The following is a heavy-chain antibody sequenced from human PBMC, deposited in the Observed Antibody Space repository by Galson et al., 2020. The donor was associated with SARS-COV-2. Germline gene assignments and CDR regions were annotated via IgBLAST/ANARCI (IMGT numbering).Heavy chain of an antibody. D-gene: IGHD3-3*01. CDR3: TGAYDFWSGYYLLDY. V-gene: IGHV3-49*03. J-gene: IGHJ4*02. CDR1: GFTFGDYA. CDR2: IRSKAYGGTT. Sequence: GESLKISCTASGFTFGDYAMSWFRQAPGKGLEWVGFIRSKAYGGTTEYAASVKGRFTISRDDSKSIAYLQMNSLKTEDTAVYYCTGAYDFWSGYYLLDYWGQGTLVTVSS.